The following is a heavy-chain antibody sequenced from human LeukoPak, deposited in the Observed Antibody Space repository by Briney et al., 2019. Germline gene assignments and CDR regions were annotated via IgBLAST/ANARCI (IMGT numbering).Heavy chain of an antibody. Sequence: GGSLRLSCAASGFTFSSYAMSWVRQAPGKGLEWVSAISGSGGSTYYADSVKGRFTISRDNSKNTLYLQMNSLRAEDTAVYYCARGTHYRNYVYDYYYYMDVWGKGTTVTVSS. V-gene: IGHV3-23*01. D-gene: IGHD4-11*01. J-gene: IGHJ6*03. CDR3: ARGTHYRNYVYDYYYYMDV. CDR2: ISGSGGST. CDR1: GFTFSSYA.